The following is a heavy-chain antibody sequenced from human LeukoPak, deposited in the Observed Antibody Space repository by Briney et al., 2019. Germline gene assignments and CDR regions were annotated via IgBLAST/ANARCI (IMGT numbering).Heavy chain of an antibody. V-gene: IGHV3-30*02. CDR2: IQFDGSNK. CDR1: GFTFSSYG. J-gene: IGHJ4*02. CDR3: AKDRVAVAGLRYYFDY. Sequence: GGSLRLSCAASGFTFSSYGMHWVRQAPGKGLEWVAFIQFDGSNKYYADSVKGRFTISRDNSDNTLYLRMNSLRTDDTAVYYCAKDRVAVAGLRYYFDYWGQGTLVTVSS. D-gene: IGHD6-19*01.